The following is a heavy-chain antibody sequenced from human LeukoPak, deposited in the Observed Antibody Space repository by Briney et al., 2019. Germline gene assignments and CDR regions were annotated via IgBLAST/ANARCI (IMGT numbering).Heavy chain of an antibody. CDR3: AKAAVPGIAAAGFFDY. J-gene: IGHJ4*02. CDR2: ISSSDGTT. CDR1: GFTFSSYG. D-gene: IGHD6-13*01. Sequence: GGSLRLSCAASGFTFSSYGMSWVRQAPGKGLEWVSSISSSDGTTYLADSVKGRFTISRDNSKNTLYLQMNSLRAEDTAVYYCAKAAVPGIAAAGFFDYWGQGTLVTVSS. V-gene: IGHV3-23*01.